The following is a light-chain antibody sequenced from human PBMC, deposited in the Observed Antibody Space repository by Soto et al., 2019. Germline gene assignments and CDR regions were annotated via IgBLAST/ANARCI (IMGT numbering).Light chain of an antibody. CDR1: QYVSFW. CDR3: QQANSFPPD. V-gene: IGKV1-12*01. J-gene: IGKJ5*01. CDR2: DAS. Sequence: DIQMTQSPSSVSASVGDSVTITCRTSQYVSFWLAWCQQKPGKAPKLLIYDASVLHTGVPSRFSGSGSGTDFTLTITNLQPEDFATYYCQQANSFPPDFGQGTRLEIK.